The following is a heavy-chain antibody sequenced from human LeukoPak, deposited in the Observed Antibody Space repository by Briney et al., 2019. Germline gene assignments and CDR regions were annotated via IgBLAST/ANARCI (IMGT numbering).Heavy chain of an antibody. CDR1: GGSISSYY. J-gene: IGHJ6*03. Sequence: PSETLSLTCTVSGGSISSYYWSWIRQPPGKGLEWIGYIYYSGSTNYNPSLKSRVTISVDTSKNQFSLKLSSVTAADTAVYYCARAYSEYYDFWSGYQTSYYYYYYKDVWGKGTTVTVSS. D-gene: IGHD3-3*01. CDR2: IYYSGST. CDR3: ARAYSEYYDFWSGYQTSYYYYYYKDV. V-gene: IGHV4-59*01.